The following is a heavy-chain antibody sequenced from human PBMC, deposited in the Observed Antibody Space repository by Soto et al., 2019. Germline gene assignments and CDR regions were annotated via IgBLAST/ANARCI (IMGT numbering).Heavy chain of an antibody. Sequence: GGSLRLSCAASGFTFSSYAMHWVRQAPGKGLEWVAVISYDGINKYYADSVKGRFTISRDNSKNTLYLQMNSLRAEDTAVYYCARDPYSSSPYYFDYWGQGTLVTVSS. V-gene: IGHV3-30-3*01. J-gene: IGHJ4*02. CDR3: ARDPYSSSPYYFDY. CDR1: GFTFSSYA. D-gene: IGHD6-13*01. CDR2: ISYDGINK.